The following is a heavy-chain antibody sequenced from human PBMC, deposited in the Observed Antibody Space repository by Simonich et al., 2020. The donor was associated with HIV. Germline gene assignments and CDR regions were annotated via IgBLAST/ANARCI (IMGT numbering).Heavy chain of an antibody. Sequence: QVQLQQWGAGLLKPSEPLSLTCAVYGGYLSHYYWTWIRQPPGKGLEWIGEINHSGSTDYNPSLKSRVTISVDTSKNQFSLKLSSVTAADTAVYYCARRTGYDLDYWGQGTLVTVSS. J-gene: IGHJ4*02. V-gene: IGHV4-34*01. CDR3: ARRTGYDLDY. D-gene: IGHD5-12*01. CDR2: INHSGST. CDR1: GGYLSHYY.